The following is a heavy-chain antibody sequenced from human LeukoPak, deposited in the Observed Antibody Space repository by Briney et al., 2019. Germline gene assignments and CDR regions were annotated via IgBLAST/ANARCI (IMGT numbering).Heavy chain of an antibody. CDR2: INHSGST. D-gene: IGHD3-10*01. CDR3: ARLKLARGFDY. Sequence: PSETLSLTCAVYGGSFSGYYWSWIRQPPGKGLEWIGEINHSGSTNYNPSLKSRVTISVDTSKNQFSPKLSSVTAADTAVYYCARLKLARGFDYWGQGTLVTVSS. CDR1: GGSFSGYY. V-gene: IGHV4-34*01. J-gene: IGHJ4*02.